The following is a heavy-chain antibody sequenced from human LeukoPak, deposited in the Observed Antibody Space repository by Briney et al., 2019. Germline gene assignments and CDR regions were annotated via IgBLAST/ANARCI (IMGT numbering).Heavy chain of an antibody. CDR2: INSADGA. V-gene: IGHV4-59*02. Sequence: SDTLSLTCSVSVGSGRDDCWTWVRQAPGKGLDWIGYINSADGANYSPSLNGRETISFDKTQNQFPLKITSVTAADTAVYYCARGRLVHFHSSYSYLYVWGRKTPVSVSS. CDR1: VGSGRDDC. D-gene: IGHD3-3*02. CDR3: ARGRLVHFHSSYSYLYV. J-gene: IGHJ6*03.